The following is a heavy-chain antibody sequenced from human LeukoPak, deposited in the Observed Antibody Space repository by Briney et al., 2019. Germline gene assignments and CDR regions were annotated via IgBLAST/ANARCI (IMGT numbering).Heavy chain of an antibody. Sequence: GESLKISCKGSGYSFTSYWIGWVRQMPGKGLEWMGIIYPGDSDTRYSPSFQGQVTISADKSISTAYLQWSSLKASDTGMYSCTRQTYGGYYYYYYMDVWGKGTTVTVSS. D-gene: IGHD4-23*01. CDR3: TRQTYGGYYYYYYMDV. CDR1: GYSFTSYW. J-gene: IGHJ6*03. CDR2: IYPGDSDT. V-gene: IGHV5-51*01.